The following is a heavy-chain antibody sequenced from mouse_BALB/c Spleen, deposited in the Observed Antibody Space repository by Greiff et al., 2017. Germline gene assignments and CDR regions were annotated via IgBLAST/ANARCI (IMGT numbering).Heavy chain of an antibody. CDR2: ISNLAYSI. D-gene: IGHD4-1*01. CDR1: GFTFSDYG. V-gene: IGHV5-15*02. Sequence: EVHLVESGGGLVQPGGSRKLSCAASGFTFSDYGMAWVRQAPGKGPEWVAFISNLAYSIYYADTVTGRFTISRENAKNTLYLEMSSLRSEDTAMYYCARGPLNWYYLDYWGQGTTLTVSS. CDR3: ARGPLNWYYLDY. J-gene: IGHJ2*01.